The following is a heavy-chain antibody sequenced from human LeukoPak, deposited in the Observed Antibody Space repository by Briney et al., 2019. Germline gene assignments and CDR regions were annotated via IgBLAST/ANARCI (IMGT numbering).Heavy chain of an antibody. CDR2: INHSGST. CDR1: GGSISSYY. D-gene: IGHD3-22*01. J-gene: IGHJ4*02. V-gene: IGHV4-34*01. CDR3: ARAEGDDSSGYYPFYFDY. Sequence: SETLSLTCTVSGGSISSYYWSWIRQPPGKGLEWIGEINHSGSTNYNPSLKSRVTISVDTSKNQFSLKLSSVTAADTAVYYCARAEGDDSSGYYPFYFDYWGQGTLVTVSS.